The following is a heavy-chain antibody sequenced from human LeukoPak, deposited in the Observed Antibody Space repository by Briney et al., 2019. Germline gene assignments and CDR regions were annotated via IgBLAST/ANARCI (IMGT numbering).Heavy chain of an antibody. CDR1: GFTFSSSS. J-gene: IGHJ4*02. CDR3: AKDRWGAVASFDY. V-gene: IGHV3-30*02. Sequence: GGSLRLSCAASGFTFSSSSMNWVRQAPGKGLEWVAVIRYDGNNKYYADSVKGRFTISRDNSKNMLYLQMNSLGTEDTAVYYCAKDRWGAVASFDYWGQGTLVTVSS. D-gene: IGHD6-19*01. CDR2: IRYDGNNK.